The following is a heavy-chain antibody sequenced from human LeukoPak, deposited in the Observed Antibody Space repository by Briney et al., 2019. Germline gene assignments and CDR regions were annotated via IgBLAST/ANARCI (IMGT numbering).Heavy chain of an antibody. V-gene: IGHV3-21*04. CDR2: ISSSSSYI. Sequence: GGSLRLSCAASGFNFSTYWMHWVRQAPGKGLEWVSSISSSSSYIYYADSVKGRFTISRDNSKNMVYLQMNSLRAEDTAIYFCTKGGQDCSPTTCYYDWGQGTLVTVSS. D-gene: IGHD2-2*01. CDR3: TKGGQDCSPTTCYYD. J-gene: IGHJ4*02. CDR1: GFNFSTYW.